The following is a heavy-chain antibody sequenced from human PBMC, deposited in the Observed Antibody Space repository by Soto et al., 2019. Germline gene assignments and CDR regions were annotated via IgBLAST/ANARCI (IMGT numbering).Heavy chain of an antibody. V-gene: IGHV4-39*01. J-gene: IGHJ6*02. CDR1: GGSISSSNYY. D-gene: IGHD3-22*01. Sequence: SETLSLTCTVSGGSISSSNYYWGWIRQAPGKGLEWIGTIYYSGNTYYNPSLKSRVTLSVDKSKSQFSVRLSSVTAADTAVYYCARQSHDSRGYYYAYYYYTMDVWGQGTAVTVSS. CDR3: ARQSHDSRGYYYAYYYYTMDV. CDR2: IYYSGNT.